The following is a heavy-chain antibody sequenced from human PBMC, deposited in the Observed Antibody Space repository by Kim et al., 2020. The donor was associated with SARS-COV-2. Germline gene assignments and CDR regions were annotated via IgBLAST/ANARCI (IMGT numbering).Heavy chain of an antibody. D-gene: IGHD3-22*01. V-gene: IGHV3-33*01. Sequence: YADSVKGRFTISRDNSKNTLYLQMNSLRAEDTAVYYCARDYYDSSGYLDWGQGTLVTVSS. CDR3: ARDYYDSSGYLD. J-gene: IGHJ4*02.